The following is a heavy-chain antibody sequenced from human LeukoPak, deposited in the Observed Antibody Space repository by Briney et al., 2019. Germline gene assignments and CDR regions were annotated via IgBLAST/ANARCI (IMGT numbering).Heavy chain of an antibody. Sequence: PRGSLRLSCAAPGFTFSSYEMNWVRQAPGKGLEWVSYISSSGSTIYYADSVKGRFTISRDNDKNSLYLQMNSRRAEDTADYYWARGRGPPNYWGQGTLVTVSS. CDR2: ISSSGSTI. J-gene: IGHJ4*02. CDR3: ARGRGPPNY. CDR1: GFTFSSYE. V-gene: IGHV3-48*03.